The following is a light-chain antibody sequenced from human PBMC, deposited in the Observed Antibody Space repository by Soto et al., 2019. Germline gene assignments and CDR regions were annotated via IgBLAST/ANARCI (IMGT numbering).Light chain of an antibody. J-gene: IGLJ2*01. CDR2: DVS. V-gene: IGLV2-14*01. CDR3: SSFTSSNTLV. Sequence: QSALTQPASVSGSPGQSITISCTGTSSDVGGYIYVSWHQQHPGTAPKLMIYDVSNRPSGVSNRFSGSKSGNTASLTISGLQAEDAADYYCSSFTSSNTLVFGGGTKLTVL. CDR1: SSDVGGYIY.